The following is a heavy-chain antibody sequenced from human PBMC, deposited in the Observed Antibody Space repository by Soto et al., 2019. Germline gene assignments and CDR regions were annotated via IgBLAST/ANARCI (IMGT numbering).Heavy chain of an antibody. CDR1: GFTFSSYG. V-gene: IGHV3-30*18. Sequence: GGSLRLSCAASGFTFSSYGMHWVRQAPGKGLEWVAVISYDGSNKYYADSVKGRFTISRDNSKNTLYLQMNSLRAEDTAVYYCAKDEGVVVPAAIPNFPDYWGQGTLVTVSS. D-gene: IGHD2-2*01. CDR3: AKDEGVVVPAAIPNFPDY. J-gene: IGHJ4*02. CDR2: ISYDGSNK.